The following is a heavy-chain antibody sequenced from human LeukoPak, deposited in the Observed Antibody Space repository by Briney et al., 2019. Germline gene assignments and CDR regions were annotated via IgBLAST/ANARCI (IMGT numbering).Heavy chain of an antibody. D-gene: IGHD4-17*01. Sequence: PSETLSFTCAVSGYSINSGHYWGWIRQPPGKGLEWIESIYHSGSTYYNPSLKSPVTISVDTSKNQFSLKLSSVTAADTAVYYWARRYGYGDLNWFDPWGQGTLVTVSS. CDR2: IYHSGST. CDR3: ARRYGYGDLNWFDP. V-gene: IGHV4-38-2*01. J-gene: IGHJ5*02. CDR1: GYSINSGHY.